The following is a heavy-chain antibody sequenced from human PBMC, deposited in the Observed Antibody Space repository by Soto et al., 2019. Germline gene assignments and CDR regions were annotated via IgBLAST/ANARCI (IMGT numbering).Heavy chain of an antibody. CDR3: ARQYSSDWYKGSYYYYGMDV. Sequence: QVPLVQSGAEVKKPGASVKVSCKASGYTFTSYGISWVRQAPGQGLEWMGWISAYNGNTNYAQKLQGRVTMTTDTSTSTAYMELRSLRSDDTAVYYCARQYSSDWYKGSYYYYGMDVWGQGTTVTVSS. D-gene: IGHD6-19*01. CDR2: ISAYNGNT. J-gene: IGHJ6*02. CDR1: GYTFTSYG. V-gene: IGHV1-18*01.